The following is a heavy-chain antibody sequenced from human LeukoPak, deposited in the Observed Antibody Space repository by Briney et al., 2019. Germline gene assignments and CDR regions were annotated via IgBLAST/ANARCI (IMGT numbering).Heavy chain of an antibody. CDR3: AGVVIGTKNWFDH. CDR2: IYHSGST. J-gene: IGHJ5*02. Sequence: SETLSLTCTVSGGSISSGGYYWSWIRQPPGKGLEWIGYIYHSGSTYYNPSLKSRVTISVDRSKNQFSLKLSSVTAADTAVYYCAGVVIGTKNWFDHWGQGTLVTVSS. D-gene: IGHD3-22*01. V-gene: IGHV4-30-2*01. CDR1: GGSISSGGYY.